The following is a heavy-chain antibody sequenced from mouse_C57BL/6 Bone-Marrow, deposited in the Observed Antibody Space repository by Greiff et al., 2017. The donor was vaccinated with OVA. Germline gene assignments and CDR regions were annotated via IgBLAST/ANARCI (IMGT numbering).Heavy chain of an antibody. CDR2: ISGGGGNT. CDR1: GFTFSSYT. V-gene: IGHV5-9*01. CDR3: ARQGTEEYFDY. Sequence: EVQGVESGGGLVKPGGSLKLSCAASGFTFSSYTMSWVRQTPEKRLEWVATISGGGGNTYYPDSVKGRFTISRDNAKNTLYLQMSSLRSEDTALYYCARQGTEEYFDYWGQGTTLTVSS. D-gene: IGHD4-1*01. J-gene: IGHJ2*01.